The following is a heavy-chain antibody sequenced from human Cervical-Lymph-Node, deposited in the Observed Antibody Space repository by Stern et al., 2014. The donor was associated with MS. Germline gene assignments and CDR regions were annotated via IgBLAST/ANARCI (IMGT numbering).Heavy chain of an antibody. J-gene: IGHJ5*01. CDR1: GGTFSDYA. CDR2: IIPIFGST. V-gene: IGHV1-69*01. CDR3: ARGAYCGGDCYWGWFDS. Sequence: VQLVESGAEVTKPRSSAKASCKASGGTFSDYAISWVRQAPGQGLEWMGGIIPIFGSTDYAQNFQDRVTITADESTTTAYMDLSSLRSEDTAVYYCARGAYCGGDCYWGWFDSWGQGTLVTVSS. D-gene: IGHD2-21*02.